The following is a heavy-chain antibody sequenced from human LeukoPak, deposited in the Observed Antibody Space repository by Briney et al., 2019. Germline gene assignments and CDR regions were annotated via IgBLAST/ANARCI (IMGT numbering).Heavy chain of an antibody. Sequence: GGSLRLSCAASGFTFSSYAMHWVRQAPGKGLEWVAVISYDGSNKYYADSVKGRFTISRDNSKNTLYLQMNSLRAEDTAVYYCASSSRGSSSPGDWGQGTLVTVSS. CDR1: GFTFSSYA. J-gene: IGHJ4*02. V-gene: IGHV3-30-3*01. CDR2: ISYDGSNK. D-gene: IGHD6-6*01. CDR3: ASSSRGSSSPGD.